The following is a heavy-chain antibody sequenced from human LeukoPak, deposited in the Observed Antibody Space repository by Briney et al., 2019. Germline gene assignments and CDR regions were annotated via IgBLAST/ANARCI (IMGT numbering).Heavy chain of an antibody. V-gene: IGHV3-23*01. CDR2: ISGSGGST. J-gene: IGHJ4*02. CDR1: GFTFSSYG. CDR3: AKDQHPYYYDSSGYDY. D-gene: IGHD3-22*01. Sequence: HPWESLSLSCAVSGFTFSSYGMSWVRQAPGKGQEWVSAISGSGGSTYYADSVKGRFTISRDNSKNTLYLQMNSLRAEDTAVYYCAKDQHPYYYDSSGYDYWGQGTLVTVSS.